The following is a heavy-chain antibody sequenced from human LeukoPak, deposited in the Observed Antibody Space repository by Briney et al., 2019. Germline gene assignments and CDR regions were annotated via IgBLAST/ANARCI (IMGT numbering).Heavy chain of an antibody. CDR3: AGASKSATTGTVLDY. CDR2: ISSNGGST. V-gene: IGHV3-64D*09. CDR1: GFTFSSYA. J-gene: IGHJ4*02. D-gene: IGHD6-13*01. Sequence: GGSLRLSCSASGFTFSSYAMHWVRQAPGKGLEYVSAISSNGGSTYYADSVKGRFTISRDNSKNTLYLQMSSLRAEDTAVYYCAGASKSATTGTVLDYWGQGTLVTVSS.